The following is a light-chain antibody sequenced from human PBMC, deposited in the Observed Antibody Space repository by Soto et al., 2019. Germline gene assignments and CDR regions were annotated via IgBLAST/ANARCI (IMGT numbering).Light chain of an antibody. V-gene: IGLV2-23*02. Sequence: ALTQPASVSESPGQSITISCTGTSSDVGSYNLVSWYQQHPGKAPKLMIYEVSKRPSGVSNRFSGSKSGNTASLTISGLQAEDEADYYCCSYAGSSTLYVFGTGTKVTVL. CDR1: SSDVGSYNL. CDR2: EVS. J-gene: IGLJ1*01. CDR3: CSYAGSSTLYV.